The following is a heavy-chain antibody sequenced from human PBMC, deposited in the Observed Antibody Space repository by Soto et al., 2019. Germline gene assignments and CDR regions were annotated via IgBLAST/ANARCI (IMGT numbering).Heavy chain of an antibody. CDR3: AKSIAARRTPSTRWFDP. Sequence: SETLSLTCAVYGGSFSGYYWSWIRQPPGKGLEWIGEINHSGSTNYNPSLKSRVTISVDTSKNQFSLKLSSVTAADTAVYYCAKSIAARRTPSTRWFDPWGQGTLVTV. V-gene: IGHV4-34*01. J-gene: IGHJ5*02. CDR1: GGSFSGYY. CDR2: INHSGST. D-gene: IGHD6-6*01.